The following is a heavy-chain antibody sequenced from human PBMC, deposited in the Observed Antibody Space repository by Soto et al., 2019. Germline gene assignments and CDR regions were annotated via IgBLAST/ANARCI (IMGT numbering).Heavy chain of an antibody. J-gene: IGHJ4*02. CDR1: GVSISSYY. V-gene: IGHV4-59*01. D-gene: IGHD1-1*01. CDR2: IYYSGST. Sequence: ETLSLACPVSGVSISSYYWSWIRQPPGKGLEWIGYIYYSGSTNYNPSLKSRVTISVDTSKNQFSLKLSSVTAADTAVYYCARDGAGTGVDYWGQGTPVTVSS. CDR3: ARDGAGTGVDY.